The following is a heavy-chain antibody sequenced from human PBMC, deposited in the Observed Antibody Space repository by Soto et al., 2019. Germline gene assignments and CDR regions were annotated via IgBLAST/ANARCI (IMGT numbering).Heavy chain of an antibody. V-gene: IGHV1-3*01. CDR2: INAGNGNR. D-gene: IGHD3-10*01. J-gene: IGHJ4*02. Sequence: WARHANRQRLEWMGWINAGNGNRKYSQKFQGRFTISRDNSKNALYLEMTSLRADDTAIYYCVKQSGSGSYFHVGSGGHFDSWGQGTLVTVSS. CDR3: VKQSGSGSYFHVGSGGHFDS.